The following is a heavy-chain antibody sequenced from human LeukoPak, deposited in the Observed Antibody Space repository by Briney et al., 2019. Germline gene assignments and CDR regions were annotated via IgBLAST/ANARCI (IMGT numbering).Heavy chain of an antibody. D-gene: IGHD2-2*01. V-gene: IGHV4-59*01. J-gene: IGHJ6*03. CDR3: ARVVPAVAFYMDV. Sequence: SETLSLTCTVSGGSISSFYWSWIRQPPGKGLEWIGYISYSGSTNYNPSLKSRVTISVDTSKNQFSLKLSSVTAADTAVYYCARVVPAVAFYMDVWGKGTTVTVSS. CDR1: GGSISSFY. CDR2: ISYSGST.